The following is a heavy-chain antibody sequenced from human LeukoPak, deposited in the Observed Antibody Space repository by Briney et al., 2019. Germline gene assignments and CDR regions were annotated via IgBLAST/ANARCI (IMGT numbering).Heavy chain of an antibody. Sequence: ETLSLTCAVYGGSFSGYYWSWIRQPPGKGLEWVANIKQDGSEKYYVDSVKGRFTISRDNAKNSLYLQMNSLRAEDTAVYYCARDGYSSWYAAYYYYGMDVWGQGTTVTVSS. CDR3: ARDGYSSWYAAYYYYGMDV. CDR1: GGSFSGYY. CDR2: IKQDGSEK. V-gene: IGHV3-7*01. D-gene: IGHD6-13*01. J-gene: IGHJ6*02.